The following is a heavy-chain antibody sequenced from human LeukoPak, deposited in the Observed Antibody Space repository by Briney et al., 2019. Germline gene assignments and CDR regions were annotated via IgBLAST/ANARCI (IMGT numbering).Heavy chain of an antibody. Sequence: GGSLRLSCAASGFTFSSYAMHWVRQAPGKGLEWVAVISYDGSNKYYADSVKGRFTISRDNSKNTLYLRMNSLRAEDTAVYYCASRSYDWGQGTLVTVSS. J-gene: IGHJ4*02. CDR3: ASRSYD. V-gene: IGHV3-30*04. CDR2: ISYDGSNK. D-gene: IGHD1-26*01. CDR1: GFTFSSYA.